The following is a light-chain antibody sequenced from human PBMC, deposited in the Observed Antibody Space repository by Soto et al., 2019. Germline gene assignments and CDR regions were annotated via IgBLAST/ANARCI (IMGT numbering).Light chain of an antibody. CDR2: AAS. J-gene: IGKJ4*01. CDR3: QQYNNWPLVT. Sequence: EIVMTQSPATLSVSPGERATLSCRASQSVGTNLAWYQQKPGQPPRLLIFAASTRATGIPARFSGGGSGSEFTLTISGLQSEDFAVSSSQQYNNWPLVTFGGGTKVEIK. V-gene: IGKV3-15*01. CDR1: QSVGTN.